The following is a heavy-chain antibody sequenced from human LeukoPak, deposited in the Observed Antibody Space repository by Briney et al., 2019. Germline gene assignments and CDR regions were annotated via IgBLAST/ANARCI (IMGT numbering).Heavy chain of an antibody. CDR2: IYYSGST. CDR3: ARVSIAYYYYYMDV. J-gene: IGHJ6*03. V-gene: IGHV4-59*01. CDR1: GRSFSGYY. D-gene: IGHD2/OR15-2a*01. Sequence: SETLSLTSAVYGRSFSGYYWSWIRQPPGKGLEWIGYIYYSGSTSYNPPLKSRVTISVDPSKNQFSLKLSSVTAADTAVYYCARVSIAYYYYYMDVWGKGTTVTISS.